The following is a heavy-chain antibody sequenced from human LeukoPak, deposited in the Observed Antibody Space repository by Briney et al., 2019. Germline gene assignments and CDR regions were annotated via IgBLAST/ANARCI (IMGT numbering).Heavy chain of an antibody. V-gene: IGHV4-59*01. Sequence: SETLSLTCTVSGGSINNYYWSWIRQPPGKGLEWIGYIYYSGSTNYNPSLKSRVTISVDTSKNHFSLKLSSLTAADTAAYYCARHRGSGYPYFDYWGQGTLVTVSS. D-gene: IGHD3-22*01. CDR3: ARHRGSGYPYFDY. J-gene: IGHJ4*02. CDR2: IYYSGST. CDR1: GGSINNYY.